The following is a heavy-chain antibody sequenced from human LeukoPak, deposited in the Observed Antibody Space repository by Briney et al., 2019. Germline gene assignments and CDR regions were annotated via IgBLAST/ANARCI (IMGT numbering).Heavy chain of an antibody. CDR3: ARDKGYSSGWYPAY. V-gene: IGHV4-34*01. Sequence: SETLSLTCTVSGGSISSYYWSWIRQPPGKGLEWIGEINHSGSTNYNPSLKSRVTISVDTSKNQFSLKLSSVTAADTAVYYCARDKGYSSGWYPAYWGQGTLVTVSS. J-gene: IGHJ4*02. D-gene: IGHD6-19*01. CDR2: INHSGST. CDR1: GGSISSYY.